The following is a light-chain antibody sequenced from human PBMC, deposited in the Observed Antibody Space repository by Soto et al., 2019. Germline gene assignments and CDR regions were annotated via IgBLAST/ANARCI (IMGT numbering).Light chain of an antibody. CDR3: RSWDSSLSADV. J-gene: IGLJ1*01. Sequence: QSVLTQPPSVSAAPGQKVTISCSGSSSNIGGNSVSWYQQLPGTAPKLLIYDDNKRPSGIPDRFSGSKSGTSATLGITGFQTGDEADYYCRSWDSSLSADVFGTGTKGTVL. V-gene: IGLV1-51*01. CDR1: SSNIGGNS. CDR2: DDN.